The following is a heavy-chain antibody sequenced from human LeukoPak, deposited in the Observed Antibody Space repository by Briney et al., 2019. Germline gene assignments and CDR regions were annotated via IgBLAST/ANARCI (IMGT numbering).Heavy chain of an antibody. Sequence: GGSLRLSCAASGFIFNYYSMNWVRQAPGKGLEWVSYISSSSSSIYYADSVKGRFTISRDNAKNSLYLQMNSLRDEDTAVYYCTKQSVTYLDYWGQGTLVTVSS. J-gene: IGHJ4*02. CDR2: ISSSSSSI. CDR3: TKQSVTYLDY. CDR1: GFIFNYYS. D-gene: IGHD1/OR15-1a*01. V-gene: IGHV3-48*02.